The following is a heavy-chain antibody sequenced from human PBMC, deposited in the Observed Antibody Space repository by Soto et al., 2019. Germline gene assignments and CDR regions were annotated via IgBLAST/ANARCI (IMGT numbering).Heavy chain of an antibody. CDR2: ISSSSSTI. CDR1: GFTFSSYN. Sequence: EVQLVESGGGLVQPGGSLRLSCAASGFTFSSYNMNWVRQVPGKGLEWVSYISSSSSTIHYADSVKGRFTISRDNAKNSLYLQMNSLRAEDTAVYYCARAKTGPNKPDDSSGYHCDYWGQGTLVTVSS. V-gene: IGHV3-48*01. J-gene: IGHJ4*02. D-gene: IGHD3-22*01. CDR3: ARAKTGPNKPDDSSGYHCDY.